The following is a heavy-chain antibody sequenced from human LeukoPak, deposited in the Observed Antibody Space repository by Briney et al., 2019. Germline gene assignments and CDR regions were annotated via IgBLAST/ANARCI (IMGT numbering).Heavy chain of an antibody. J-gene: IGHJ5*02. V-gene: IGHV3-15*01. CDR1: GFTFSTYT. CDR2: IKSKTDGGTT. CDR3: KVTTPFDP. Sequence: GGSLRLSCAASGFTFSTYTMNWVRQAPGKGLEWVGRIKSKTDGGTTDYAAPVKGRFTISRDDSKNTLYLQMNSLKTEDAAVYYCKVTTPFDPWGQGTLVTVSS. D-gene: IGHD1-14*01.